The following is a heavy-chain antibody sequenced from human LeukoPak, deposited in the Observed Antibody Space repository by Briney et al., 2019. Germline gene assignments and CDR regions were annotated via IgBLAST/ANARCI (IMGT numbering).Heavy chain of an antibody. CDR3: ARRAGAYSHPYDY. D-gene: IGHD4/OR15-4a*01. J-gene: IGHJ4*02. Sequence: GGSLRLSCTVSGFTVSSNSMSWVRQAPGEGLEWVSFIYSDNTHYSDSVTGRFTISRDNSKNTLYLQMNSLRAEDTAVYYCARRAGAYSHPYDYWGQGTLVTVSS. CDR2: IYSDNT. CDR1: GFTVSSNS. V-gene: IGHV3-53*01.